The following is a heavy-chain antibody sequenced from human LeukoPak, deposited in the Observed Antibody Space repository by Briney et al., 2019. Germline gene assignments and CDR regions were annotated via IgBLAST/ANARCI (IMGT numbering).Heavy chain of an antibody. Sequence: PGGSLRLSCAASGFTFSSYWMSWVRQAPGKGLEWVASIKQDGFEKYYVDSVKGRFTISRDNVKKSMFLQMNRLRADDTAVYYCARGEYGSGSYHIDYWGQGTLVTVSS. CDR2: IKQDGFEK. V-gene: IGHV3-7*01. CDR3: ARGEYGSGSYHIDY. J-gene: IGHJ4*02. CDR1: GFTFSSYW. D-gene: IGHD3-10*01.